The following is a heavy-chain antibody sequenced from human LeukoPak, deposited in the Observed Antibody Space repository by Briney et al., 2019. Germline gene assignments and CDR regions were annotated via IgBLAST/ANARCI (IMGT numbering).Heavy chain of an antibody. CDR2: ISSSSSTI. CDR3: ARGEYYYDSSGYYPNDY. Sequence: GGSLRLSCAASGFTFGSSSMSWVRQAPGKGLEWVSYISSSSSTIYYADSVKGRFTISRDNAKNSLYLQMNSLRAEDTAVYYCARGEYYYDSSGYYPNDYWGQGTLVTVSS. J-gene: IGHJ4*02. CDR1: GFTFGSSS. D-gene: IGHD3-22*01. V-gene: IGHV3-48*04.